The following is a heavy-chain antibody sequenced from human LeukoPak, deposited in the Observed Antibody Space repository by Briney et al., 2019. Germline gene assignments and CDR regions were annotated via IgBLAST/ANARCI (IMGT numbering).Heavy chain of an antibody. J-gene: IGHJ3*02. D-gene: IGHD3-10*01. CDR1: GFTLSNYA. CDR3: AKDYYGSGSSHDAFDI. V-gene: IGHV3-23*01. Sequence: GVSLGLSCAASGFTLSNYAMSWVRQAPGKGLEWVSAIIGSGSTYSADSVKGRFTISRDNSKNTLYLQMNSLRAEDTAVYYCAKDYYGSGSSHDAFDIWGQGTMVTVSS. CDR2: IIGSGST.